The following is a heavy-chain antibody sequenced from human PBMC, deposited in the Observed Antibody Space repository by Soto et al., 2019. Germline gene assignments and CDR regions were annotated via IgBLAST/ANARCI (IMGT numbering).Heavy chain of an antibody. J-gene: IGHJ5*02. V-gene: IGHV4-39*01. D-gene: IGHD2-15*01. Sequence: QLQLQESGPGLVKPSETLSLTCTVSGGSISSSSYYWGWIRQPPGKGLEWIGSIYYSGSTYYNPSLKSRVTISVDTSKNQFSLKLSSVTAADTAVYYCARHWSVVVAARFNWFDPWGQGTLVTVSS. CDR3: ARHWSVVVAARFNWFDP. CDR2: IYYSGST. CDR1: GGSISSSSYY.